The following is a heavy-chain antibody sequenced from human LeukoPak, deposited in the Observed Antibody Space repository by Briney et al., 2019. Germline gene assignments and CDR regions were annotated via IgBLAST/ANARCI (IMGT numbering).Heavy chain of an antibody. J-gene: IGHJ4*02. Sequence: GGSLRLSCAASGFTFTNYEMNWVRQAPGKGLEWISYITSSGSSIYYVDSVKGRFTISRDNAKNSLYLQMNSLRAEDTAVYYCARDLGLRLGELSPIPDYWGQGTLVTVSS. CDR2: ITSSGSSI. CDR1: GFTFTNYE. V-gene: IGHV3-48*03. CDR3: ARDLGLRLGELSPIPDY. D-gene: IGHD3-16*02.